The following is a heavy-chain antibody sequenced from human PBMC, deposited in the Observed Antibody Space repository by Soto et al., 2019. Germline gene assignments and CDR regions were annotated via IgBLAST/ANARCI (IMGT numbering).Heavy chain of an antibody. CDR2: ISYDGGNK. D-gene: IGHD3-3*01. CDR3: ARDKRDLRFLEWSYYFDY. V-gene: IGHV3-30-3*01. J-gene: IGHJ4*02. CDR1: GFTFSSYA. Sequence: QVQLVESGGGVVQPGRSLRLSCAASGFTFSSYAMHWVRQAPGEGLEWVAVISYDGGNKYYADSVKGRFTISRDNSKNTLYLQLNSLRAEDTAVYYCARDKRDLRFLEWSYYFDYWGQGTLVTVSS.